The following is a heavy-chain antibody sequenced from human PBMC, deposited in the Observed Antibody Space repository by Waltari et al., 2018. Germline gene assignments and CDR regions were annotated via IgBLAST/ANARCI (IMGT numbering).Heavy chain of an antibody. CDR1: GYTLTELS. CDR3: ATSPSYSSKVDY. Sequence: QVQLVQSGAEVKKPGASVKVSCKVSGYTLTELSMHWVRQAPGKGLEWMGGLDPEKGEKIYAQKFEGRVTMNEDTSTDTAYMELRSLRSEDTAVYYCATSPSYSSKVDYWGQGTLVTVSS. D-gene: IGHD6-13*01. J-gene: IGHJ4*02. V-gene: IGHV1-24*01. CDR2: LDPEKGEK.